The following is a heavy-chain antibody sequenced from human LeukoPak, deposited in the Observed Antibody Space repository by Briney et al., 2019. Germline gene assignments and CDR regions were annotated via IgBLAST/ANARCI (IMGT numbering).Heavy chain of an antibody. V-gene: IGHV1-8*01. CDR3: ARGRTGTMVRGVIILRWFDP. CDR2: MNPNSGNT. D-gene: IGHD3-10*01. CDR1: GYTFTSYD. J-gene: IGHJ5*02. Sequence: ASVKVSCKASGYTFTSYDINWVRQATGQGLEWMGWMNPNSGNTGYAQKFQGRVTMTRNTSISTAYMELSSLRSEDTAVYYCARGRTGTMVRGVIILRWFDPWGQGTLVTVPS.